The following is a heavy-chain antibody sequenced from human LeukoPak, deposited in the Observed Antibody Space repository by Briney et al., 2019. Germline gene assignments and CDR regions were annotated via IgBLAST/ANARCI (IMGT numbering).Heavy chain of an antibody. CDR2: IYYSGST. J-gene: IGHJ5*02. CDR3: ARDPYSSGYYASFDP. V-gene: IGHV4-59*01. CDR1: GGSIGSSY. Sequence: SEALSLTCTVSGGSIGSSYWHWIRQPPGKALEWIGYIYYSGSTAYNPSLKSRITRSVDTSKNRFSLKMWSVTAADTAVYYCARDPYSSGYYASFDPWGQGTLVTVSS. D-gene: IGHD6-19*01.